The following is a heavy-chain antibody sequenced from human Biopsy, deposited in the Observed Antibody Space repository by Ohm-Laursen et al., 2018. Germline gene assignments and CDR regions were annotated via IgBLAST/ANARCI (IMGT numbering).Heavy chain of an antibody. J-gene: IGHJ4*02. CDR1: GFTVSTTY. V-gene: IGHV3-53*01. CDR2: IYLDGNT. Sequence: LRLSCAASGFTVSTTYMSWVRQAPGKGLEWVSIIYLDGNTYYTDSVKGRFTISRDNSKNALYLQMNSLRPADTAKYYCVRGRTYWGRGTLVTVSS. CDR3: VRGRTY. D-gene: IGHD1-14*01.